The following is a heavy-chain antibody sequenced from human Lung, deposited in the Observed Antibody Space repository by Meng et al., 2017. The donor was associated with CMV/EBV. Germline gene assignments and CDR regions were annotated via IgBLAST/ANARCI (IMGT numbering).Heavy chain of an antibody. D-gene: IGHD3-22*01. Sequence: SCAASGFTFGSYWMSWVRQAPGKGLAWVANINQDGSVKYYVDSVKGRFTISRDNAKNTLYLQMNSLRAEDTAVYYCARSYYYDSSGYYYPFDYWXQGTLVTVSS. CDR1: GFTFGSYW. CDR3: ARSYYYDSSGYYYPFDY. CDR2: INQDGSVK. V-gene: IGHV3-7*01. J-gene: IGHJ4*02.